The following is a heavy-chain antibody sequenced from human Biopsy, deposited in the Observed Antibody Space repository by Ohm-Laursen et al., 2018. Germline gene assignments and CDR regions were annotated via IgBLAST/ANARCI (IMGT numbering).Heavy chain of an antibody. D-gene: IGHD2/OR15-2a*01. Sequence: SDTLSLTCTVSGGSISSDWWSWIRQTPPPPPPPPPPPSYPRPPTYNPSLRSRVTISVDTSMNQISLRLQSVTAADTAIYYCTRATNSTGWPYYYFYGMDIWGQGTTVTVSS. V-gene: IGHV4-59*07. CDR3: TRATNSTGWPYYYFYGMDI. CDR2: PSYPRPP. J-gene: IGHJ6*02. CDR1: GGSISSDW.